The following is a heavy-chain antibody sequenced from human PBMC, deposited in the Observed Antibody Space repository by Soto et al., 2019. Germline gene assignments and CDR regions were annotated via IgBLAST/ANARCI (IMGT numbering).Heavy chain of an antibody. V-gene: IGHV3-33*01. Sequence: QVQLVESGGGVVQPGRSLRLSCAASGFTFSSYGMHWVRQAPGKGLEWVAVIWYDGSNKYYADSVKGRFTISRDNSKNTLYLQMNSLRAEDTAVYYCARDAVDIVVVPAATKYYYDYMDVWGKGTTVTVSS. D-gene: IGHD2-2*01. CDR2: IWYDGSNK. CDR3: ARDAVDIVVVPAATKYYYDYMDV. CDR1: GFTFSSYG. J-gene: IGHJ6*03.